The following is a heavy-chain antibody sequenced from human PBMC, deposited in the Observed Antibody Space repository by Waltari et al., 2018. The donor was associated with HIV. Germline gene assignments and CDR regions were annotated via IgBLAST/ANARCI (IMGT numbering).Heavy chain of an antibody. CDR3: VRAVGSGDPL. V-gene: IGHV3-7*01. CDR1: GFTFSNYW. J-gene: IGHJ4*02. CDR2: IKEDGSII. Sequence: EVQLVESGGGLVQPGGSLTLSCAASGFTFSNYWMHWVRQAPGKGVEWVANIKEDGSIIYYVDSVKGRFTISRDNAKNSLFLQMNNLRAEDTAVYHCVRAVGSGDPLWGQGTLVTVSS. D-gene: IGHD2-15*01.